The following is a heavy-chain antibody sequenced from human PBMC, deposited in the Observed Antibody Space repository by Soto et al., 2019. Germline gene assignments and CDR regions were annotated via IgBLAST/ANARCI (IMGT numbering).Heavy chain of an antibody. D-gene: IGHD7-27*01. CDR3: TTVILTGDSVDSFDI. V-gene: IGHV3-15*01. CDR2: IKSKTDGGTT. Sequence: GGSLRLSCAASGFTFSNAWMSWVRQAPGKGLEWVGRIKSKTDGGTTDYAAPVKGRFTISRDDSKNTLYLQMNSLKTEDTTVYFCTTVILTGDSVDSFDIWGHGTMVTVSS. J-gene: IGHJ3*02. CDR1: GFTFSNAW.